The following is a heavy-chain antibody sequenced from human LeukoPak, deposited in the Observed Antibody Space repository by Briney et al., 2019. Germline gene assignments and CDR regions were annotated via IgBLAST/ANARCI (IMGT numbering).Heavy chain of an antibody. CDR1: GYTFTSYD. CDR3: ARALSGTPPHAFDI. Sequence: ASVTVSCKASGYTFTSYDMNWVRQATGQGLEWMGWMNPNSGNTGYAQKFQGRVTMTRDTSISTAYMELSSLRSEDTAVYYCARALSGTPPHAFDIWGQGTMVTVSS. CDR2: MNPNSGNT. J-gene: IGHJ3*02. V-gene: IGHV1-8*01. D-gene: IGHD1-1*01.